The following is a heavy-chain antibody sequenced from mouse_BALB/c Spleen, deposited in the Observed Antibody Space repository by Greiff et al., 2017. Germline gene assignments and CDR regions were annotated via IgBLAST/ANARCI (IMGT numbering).Heavy chain of an antibody. J-gene: IGHJ4*01. V-gene: IGHV1-80*01. CDR1: GYAFSSYW. CDR3: ARHSLLRGDY. Sequence: VQLQESGAELVRPGSSVKISCKASGYAFSSYWMNWVKQRPGQGLEWIGQIYPGDGDTNYNGKFKGKATLTADKSSSTAYMQLSSLTSEDSAVYFCARHSLLRGDYWGQGTSVTVSS. D-gene: IGHD1-2*01. CDR2: IYPGDGDT.